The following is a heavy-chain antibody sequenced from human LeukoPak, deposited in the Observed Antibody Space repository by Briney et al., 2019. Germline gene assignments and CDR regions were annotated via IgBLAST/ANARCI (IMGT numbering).Heavy chain of an antibody. J-gene: IGHJ6*03. V-gene: IGHV4-34*01. CDR1: GGSFSGYY. Sequence: SETLSLTCAVYGGSFSGYYWSWIRQPPGKGLEWIGEINHSGSTNYNPSLKSRVTISVDTSKNQFSLKLSSVTAADTAVYYCARSGAMVRGVIMLYYYYYMDVWGKGTTVTVSS. D-gene: IGHD3-10*01. CDR2: INHSGST. CDR3: ARSGAMVRGVIMLYYYYYMDV.